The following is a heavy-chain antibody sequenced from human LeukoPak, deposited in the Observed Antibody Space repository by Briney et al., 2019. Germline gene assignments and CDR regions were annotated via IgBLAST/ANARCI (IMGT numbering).Heavy chain of an antibody. V-gene: IGHV1-2*02. CDR1: GYTFTGYY. CDR2: INPNSGGT. Sequence: GASVKVSCKASGYTFTGYYMHWVRQAPGQGLEWMGWINPNSGGTNYAQKFQGRVTMTRDTSISTAYMELSSLRSDDTAVFYCARAGGYKYGYGYYFDYWGRGTLVTVTS. D-gene: IGHD5-18*01. CDR3: ARAGGYKYGYGYYFDY. J-gene: IGHJ4*02.